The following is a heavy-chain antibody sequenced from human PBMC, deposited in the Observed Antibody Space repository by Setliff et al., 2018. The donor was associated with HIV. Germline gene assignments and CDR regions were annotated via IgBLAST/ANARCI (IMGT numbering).Heavy chain of an antibody. V-gene: IGHV4-4*08. Sequence: PSETLSLTCTVSGDSISSYYWSWIRQPPGKGLEWIGYIYTSGITDYNPSLKSRVTISGDTSKNQFSLKLSSVTAADTAVYYCARVPTNPDFYYYYMDVWGKGTTVTVSS. J-gene: IGHJ6*03. CDR2: IYTSGIT. CDR1: GDSISSYY. CDR3: ARVPTNPDFYYYYMDV.